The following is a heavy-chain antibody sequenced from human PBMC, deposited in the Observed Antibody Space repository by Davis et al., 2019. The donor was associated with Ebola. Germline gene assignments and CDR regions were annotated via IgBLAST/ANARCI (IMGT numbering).Heavy chain of an antibody. CDR1: GFMFSTYG. V-gene: IGHV3-30*02. J-gene: IGHJ3*02. CDR3: ARWIYESKAFDI. D-gene: IGHD5-12*01. Sequence: GESLKISCAASGFMFSTYGLHWVRQAPGKGPEWVAYIRYDGSIKDHADSVKGRFTISRDNSKNTRYQQMNSLRAEDTALYYWARWIYESKAFDIWGQGTMVTVSS. CDR2: IRYDGSIK.